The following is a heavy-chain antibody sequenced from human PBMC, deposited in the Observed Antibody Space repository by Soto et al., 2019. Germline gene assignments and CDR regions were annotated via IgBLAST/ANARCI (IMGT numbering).Heavy chain of an antibody. CDR3: ARDRTVTPNYYYYGMDV. Sequence: QVQLQESGPGLVKPSQTLSLTCTVSGGSISSGDYYWSWIRQPPGKGLEWIGYIYYSGSTYYNPSLKCRVTISVDTSKNQFSLKLSSVTAADTAVYYCARDRTVTPNYYYYGMDVWGQGTTVTVSS. CDR2: IYYSGST. J-gene: IGHJ6*02. D-gene: IGHD4-17*01. CDR1: GGSISSGDYY. V-gene: IGHV4-30-4*01.